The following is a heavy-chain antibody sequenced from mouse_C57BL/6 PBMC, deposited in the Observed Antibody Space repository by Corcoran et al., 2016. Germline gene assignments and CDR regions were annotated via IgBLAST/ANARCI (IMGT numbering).Heavy chain of an antibody. V-gene: IGHV1-19*01. CDR2: INPYNGGT. D-gene: IGHD2-3*01. J-gene: IGHJ2*01. Sequence: EVQLQQSGPVLVKPGASVKMSCKASGYTFTDYYMNWVKQSNGKSLEWIGVINPYNGGTSYNQKFKGKATLTVDKSSSTAYMELNSLTSEDSAVYYCARAGGWLLLFDYWGQGTTLTVSS. CDR1: GYTFTDYY. CDR3: ARAGGWLLLFDY.